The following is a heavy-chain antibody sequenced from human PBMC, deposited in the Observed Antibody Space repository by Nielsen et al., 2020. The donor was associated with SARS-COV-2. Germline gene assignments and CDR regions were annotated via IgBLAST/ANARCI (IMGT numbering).Heavy chain of an antibody. D-gene: IGHD6-19*01. Sequence: GESLKISCAASGFTFSSYAMHWVRQAPGKGLEWVAVISYDGSNKYYADSVKGRFTISRDNSKNTLYLQMNSLRAEDTALYYCAKARWGIAVAGFDYWGQGTLVTVSS. V-gene: IGHV3-30-3*01. J-gene: IGHJ4*02. CDR3: AKARWGIAVAGFDY. CDR1: GFTFSSYA. CDR2: ISYDGSNK.